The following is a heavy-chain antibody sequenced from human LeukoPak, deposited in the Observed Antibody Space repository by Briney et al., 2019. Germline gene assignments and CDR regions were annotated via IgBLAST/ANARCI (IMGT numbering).Heavy chain of an antibody. CDR3: ASTWIHLFDY. D-gene: IGHD5-18*01. CDR1: GGTFSSYA. J-gene: IGHJ4*02. V-gene: IGHV1-69*04. Sequence: GASVKVSCKASGGTFSSYAISWVRQAPGQGLEWMGRIIPILGIANYAQKFQGRVTITADKSTSTAYMELSSLRSEDTAVYYCASTWIHLFDYWAREPWSPSPQ. CDR2: IIPILGIA.